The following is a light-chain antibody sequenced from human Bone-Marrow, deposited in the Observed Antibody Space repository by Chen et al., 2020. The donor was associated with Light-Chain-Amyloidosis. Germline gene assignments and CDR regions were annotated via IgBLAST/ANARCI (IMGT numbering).Light chain of an antibody. CDR3: QSADSSGTDEVI. V-gene: IGLV3-25*03. CDR2: RDT. J-gene: IGLJ2*01. CDR1: DLPTKY. Sequence: SYELTQPPPVSVSPGQTARITCSGDDLPTKYAYWYQQKPGQAPVLVIHRDTERPSGISERFSGCSSGTTATLTISGVQAEDEADYHCQSADSSGTDEVIFGGGTKLTVL.